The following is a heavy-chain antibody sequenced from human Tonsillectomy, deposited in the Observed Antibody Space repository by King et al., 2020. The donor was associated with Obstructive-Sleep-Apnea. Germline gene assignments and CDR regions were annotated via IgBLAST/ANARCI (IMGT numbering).Heavy chain of an antibody. Sequence: QLVQSGAEVKKPGASVKVSCKASGYTFTNYGITWVRQAPGQGLEWMGWISAYNGNINYAQKFQGRVTMTTDTSTSTAYMELRSLRSDDTAVYYCARDGIGTMVRGVIISATHYWGKGTLVTVSS. V-gene: IGHV1-18*01. CDR1: GYTFTNYG. CDR2: ISAYNGNI. D-gene: IGHD3-10*01. CDR3: ARDGIGTMVRGVIISATHY. J-gene: IGHJ4*02.